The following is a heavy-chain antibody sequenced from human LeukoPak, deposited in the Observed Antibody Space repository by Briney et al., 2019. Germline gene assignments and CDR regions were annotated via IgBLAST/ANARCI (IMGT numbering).Heavy chain of an antibody. CDR1: GFTFSSYS. J-gene: IGHJ4*02. CDR3: ARAGGRYCSSTSCYFDY. CDR2: ISSSSSYI. Sequence: PGGPLRLSCAASGFTFSSYSMNWVRQAPGKGLEWVSSISSSSSYIYYADSVKGRFTISRDNAKNSLYLQMNSLRAEDTAVYYCARAGGRYCSSTSCYFDYWGQGTLVTVSS. D-gene: IGHD2-2*01. V-gene: IGHV3-21*01.